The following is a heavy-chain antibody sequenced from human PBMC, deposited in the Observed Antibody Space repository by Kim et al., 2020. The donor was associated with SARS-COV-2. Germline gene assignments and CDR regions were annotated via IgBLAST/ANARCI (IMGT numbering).Heavy chain of an antibody. CDR3: ATVGGTTTAHFDS. Sequence: GGSLRLSCAASGFTFAGYAMNWVRQAPGKGLEWVSVISGSGGSPYYADSVTGRFTISRDNSKNTLYLQMNSLRAEDTAVYYCATVGGTTTAHFDSSGTGTPVSVSS. CDR1: GFTFAGYA. D-gene: IGHD1-26*01. V-gene: IGHV3-23*01. J-gene: IGHJ4*02. CDR2: ISGSGGSP.